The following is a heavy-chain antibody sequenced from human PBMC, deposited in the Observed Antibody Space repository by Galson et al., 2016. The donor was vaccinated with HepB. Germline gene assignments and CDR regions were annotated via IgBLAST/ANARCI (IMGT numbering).Heavy chain of an antibody. V-gene: IGHV3-23*01. CDR2: ISGSSEAI. CDR1: GFTFSTYA. J-gene: IGHJ6*02. Sequence: SLRLSCAASGFTFSTYAMSWVRQAPGKGLEWVSGISGSSEAIYYADSVKSRFTISRDNSKNALYLQMNSLRAEDTAVYYCATRLRAPANWGQGTTVTVSS. D-gene: IGHD1-26*01. CDR3: ATRLRAPAN.